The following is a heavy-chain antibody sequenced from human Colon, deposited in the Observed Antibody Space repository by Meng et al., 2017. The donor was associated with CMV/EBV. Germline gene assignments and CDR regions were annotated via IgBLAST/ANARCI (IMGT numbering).Heavy chain of an antibody. Sequence: SVKVSCKASGGTFTNYGISWVRQAPGQGLEWMGRIIPMFDATDYAPKFQGRLTITADESRNTYYMELTSLRSEDTAFYYCARESDYDPRSNYYKSWFDPWGQGTLVTVSS. J-gene: IGHJ5*02. CDR1: GGTFTNYG. CDR3: ARESDYDPRSNYYKSWFDP. CDR2: IIPMFDAT. V-gene: IGHV1-69*13. D-gene: IGHD3-3*01.